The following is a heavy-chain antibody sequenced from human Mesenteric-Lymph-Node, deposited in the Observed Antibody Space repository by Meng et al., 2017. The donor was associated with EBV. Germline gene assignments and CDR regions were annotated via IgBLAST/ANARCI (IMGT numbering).Heavy chain of an antibody. CDR1: GGSISSSNW. CDR2: INHSGST. V-gene: IGHV4-4*02. J-gene: IGHJ5*02. Sequence: GLLRESGPGLLKPSVTLSLTCAVSGGSISSSNWWSWVRQPPGKGLEWIGEINHSGSTNYNPSLKSRVTISVDTSKNQVSLKLSSVSAADTAVYYCARVDLSSGGSCLDPWGPGTLVTVSS. D-gene: IGHD2-15*01. CDR3: ARVDLSSGGSCLDP.